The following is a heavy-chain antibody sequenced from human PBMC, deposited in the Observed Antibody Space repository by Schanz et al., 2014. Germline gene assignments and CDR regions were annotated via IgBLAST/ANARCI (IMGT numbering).Heavy chain of an antibody. CDR3: AKEKGGHSGYDLVS. J-gene: IGHJ5*02. D-gene: IGHD5-12*01. Sequence: VQLLESGGGLVRPGGSLRLSCAASGFTFRGHAMHWVRQAPGQGLEKVAVISDDGSGKYSADSVKGRFTISRDNSKNMVFLQMTSLRAEDTAVYYCAKEKGGHSGYDLVSWGQGTLLIVSS. CDR2: ISDDGSGK. CDR1: GFTFRGHA. V-gene: IGHV3-30*18.